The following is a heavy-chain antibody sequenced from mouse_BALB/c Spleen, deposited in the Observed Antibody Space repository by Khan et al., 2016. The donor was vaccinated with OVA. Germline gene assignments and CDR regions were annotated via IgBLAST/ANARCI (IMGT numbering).Heavy chain of an antibody. CDR2: INSNGGTS. D-gene: IGHD2-14*01. CDR3: TRVYYRYDEGYWYLDV. J-gene: IGHJ1*01. V-gene: IGHV5-6-3*01. Sequence: EVELVESGGGLVQPGGSLKFSCAASGFTFSGYGMSWVRQTPDKRLELVATINSNGGTSYYPDSVKGRFTISRDNAKNTLHLQMSSLKSEDTAMYYCTRVYYRYDEGYWYLDVWGAGTTVTVSS. CDR1: GFTFSGYG.